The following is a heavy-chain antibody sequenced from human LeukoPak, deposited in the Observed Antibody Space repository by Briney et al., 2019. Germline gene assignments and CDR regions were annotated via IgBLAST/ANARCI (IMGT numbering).Heavy chain of an antibody. CDR3: ARAEVYYDSSGYYYYFDY. V-gene: IGHV1-2*02. Sequence: ASEKVSCKASGYTFTGYYMHWVRQAPGQGLEWMGWINPNSGGTNYAQKFQGRATMTRDTSISTAYMELSRLRSDDTAVYYCARAEVYYDSSGYYYYFDYWGQGTLVTVSS. CDR2: INPNSGGT. J-gene: IGHJ4*02. CDR1: GYTFTGYY. D-gene: IGHD3-22*01.